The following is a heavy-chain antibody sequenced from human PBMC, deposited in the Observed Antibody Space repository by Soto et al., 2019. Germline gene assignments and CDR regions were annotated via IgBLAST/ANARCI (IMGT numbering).Heavy chain of an antibody. CDR3: AKDYGDYVAYGWFDP. CDR1: GGSISSSSYY. J-gene: IGHJ5*02. Sequence: SETLSLTCTVSGGSISSSSYYWGWIRQPPGKGLEWIGSIYYSGSTYYNPSLKSRVTISVDTSKNQFSLRLSSVTAADTAVYYCAKDYGDYVAYGWFDPWGQGTLVTVSS. CDR2: IYYSGST. V-gene: IGHV4-39*02. D-gene: IGHD4-17*01.